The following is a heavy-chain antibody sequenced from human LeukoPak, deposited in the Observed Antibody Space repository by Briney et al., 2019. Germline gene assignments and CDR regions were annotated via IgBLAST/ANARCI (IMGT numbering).Heavy chain of an antibody. CDR2: ISYDGSNK. CDR3: ARSPIHGDFDY. J-gene: IGHJ4*02. V-gene: IGHV3-30-3*01. D-gene: IGHD4-17*01. Sequence: PGGSLRLSCAASGFTFSSYAMHWVRQAPGNGLEWVAVISYDGSNKYYADSVKGRFTISRDNSKNTLYLQMNSLRAEDTAVYYCARSPIHGDFDYWGQGTLVTVSS. CDR1: GFTFSSYA.